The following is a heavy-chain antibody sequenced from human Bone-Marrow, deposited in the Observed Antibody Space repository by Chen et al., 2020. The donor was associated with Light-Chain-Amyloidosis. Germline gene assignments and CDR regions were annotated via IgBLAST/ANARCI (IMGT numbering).Heavy chain of an antibody. CDR1: GFTFSTHA. V-gene: IGHV3-33*01. Sequence: QEELVESGGGVVQPGRSLRLSCAASGFTFSTHAMHWVRQAPGKGLEWVAFMWYDGSNKHYADSVKGRFTISRDNSKNTVFLEMNSLRAEDTAVYFCARDPPGSGFAFDYWGQGTLVTVSS. D-gene: IGHD3-10*01. CDR3: ARDPPGSGFAFDY. J-gene: IGHJ4*02. CDR2: MWYDGSNK.